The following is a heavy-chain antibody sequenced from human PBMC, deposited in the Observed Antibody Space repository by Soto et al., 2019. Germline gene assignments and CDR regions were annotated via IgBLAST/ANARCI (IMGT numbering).Heavy chain of an antibody. CDR3: GRDLDFWSGYYTALYYGMDV. D-gene: IGHD3-3*01. CDR1: GYTFTSYY. CDR2: INPSGGST. Sequence: ASVKVSCKASGYTFTSYYMHWVRQAPGQGLEWMGIINPSGGSTSYAQKFQGRVTMTRDTSTSTVYMELSSLRSEDTAVYYCGRDLDFWSGYYTALYYGMDVWGQGTTVTVSS. J-gene: IGHJ6*02. V-gene: IGHV1-46*01.